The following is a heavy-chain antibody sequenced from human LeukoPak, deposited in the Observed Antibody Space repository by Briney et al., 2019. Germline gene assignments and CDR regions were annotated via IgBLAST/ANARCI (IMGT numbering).Heavy chain of an antibody. D-gene: IGHD6-13*01. CDR1: GYTFTTYW. CDR3: ARQLGIATAGSGY. CDR2: IYPGDSDT. J-gene: IGHJ4*02. V-gene: IGHV5-51*01. Sequence: GESLKISCKGSGYTFTTYWIAWVRQMPGKGLEWMGIIYPGDSDTRYSPSFQGQVTISADKSINTAYLQWRSLKASDTAMYYCARQLGIATAGSGYWGQGTQVTVSS.